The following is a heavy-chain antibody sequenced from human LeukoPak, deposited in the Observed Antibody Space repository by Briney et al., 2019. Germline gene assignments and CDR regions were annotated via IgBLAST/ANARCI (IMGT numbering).Heavy chain of an antibody. D-gene: IGHD6-13*01. CDR1: GGSISSYY. CDR3: ARYSSSWSENWFDP. Sequence: PSETLSLTCTVSGGSISSYYWSWIRQPPGKGLEWIGYIYYSGSTNYNPSLKSRVTISVGTSKNQFSLKLSSVTAADTAVYYCARYSSSWSENWFDPWGQGTLVTVSS. V-gene: IGHV4-59*01. J-gene: IGHJ5*02. CDR2: IYYSGST.